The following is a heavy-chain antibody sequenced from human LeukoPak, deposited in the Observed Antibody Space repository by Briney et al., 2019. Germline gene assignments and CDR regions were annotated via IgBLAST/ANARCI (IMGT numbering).Heavy chain of an antibody. V-gene: IGHV3-15*01. D-gene: IGHD3-22*01. CDR1: GFTFSNAW. CDR2: IKSKTDGGTT. J-gene: IGHJ4*02. Sequence: GGSLRLSCAASGFTFSNAWMSWVRQAPGKGLEWVGRIKSKTDGGTTDYAAPVKGRFTISRDDSKNTLYLQMNSLETEDTAVYYCTTPGAYYYDSSGYYYGGDYWGQGTLVTVSS. CDR3: TTPGAYYYDSSGYYYGGDY.